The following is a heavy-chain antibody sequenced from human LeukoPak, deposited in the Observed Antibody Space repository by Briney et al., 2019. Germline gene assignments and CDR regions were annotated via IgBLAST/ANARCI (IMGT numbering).Heavy chain of an antibody. CDR2: ISGSGGST. J-gene: IGHJ4*02. Sequence: GGSLRLSCAASGFAFSSYAMSWVRQAPGKGLEWVSAISGSGGSTYYADSVKGRFTISRDNSKNTLYLQMNSLRAEDTAVYYCAKNTYYDFWSGYPDYWGQGTLVTVSS. CDR3: AKNTYYDFWSGYPDY. D-gene: IGHD3-3*01. V-gene: IGHV3-23*01. CDR1: GFAFSSYA.